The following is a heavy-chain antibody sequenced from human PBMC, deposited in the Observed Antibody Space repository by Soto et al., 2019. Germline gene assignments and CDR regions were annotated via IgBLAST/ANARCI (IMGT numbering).Heavy chain of an antibody. V-gene: IGHV3-30*18. CDR2: ISYDGSNK. D-gene: IGHD2-21*02. CDR1: GFTFNSYG. J-gene: IGHJ4*02. Sequence: GGSLRLSCAASGFTFNSYGMHWVRQAPGKGLEWVAVISYDGSNKYYADSVKGRFTISRDNSKNTLYLQMNSLRAEDTAVYYCAKDKVPVVVTAPLDYWGQGTLVTVSS. CDR3: AKDKVPVVVTAPLDY.